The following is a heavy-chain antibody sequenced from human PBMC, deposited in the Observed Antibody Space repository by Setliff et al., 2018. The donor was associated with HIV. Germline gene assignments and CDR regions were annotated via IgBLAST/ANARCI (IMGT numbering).Heavy chain of an antibody. D-gene: IGHD3-22*01. V-gene: IGHV1-69*13. CDR1: GGTFRSHE. J-gene: IGHJ4*02. Sequence: SVKVSCKASGGTFRSHEISWVRQAPGQGLEWMGGIVPTLNTGNYAPKFQGRVTITADESTTTAYMGLSSLRSEDTAVYYCARIPNHSSGFDYWGQGTPVTVSS. CDR2: IVPTLNTG. CDR3: ARIPNHSSGFDY.